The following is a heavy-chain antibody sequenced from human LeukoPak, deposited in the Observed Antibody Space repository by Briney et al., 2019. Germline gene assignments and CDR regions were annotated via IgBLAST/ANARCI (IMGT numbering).Heavy chain of an antibody. Sequence: GGSLRLSCAASGFTFSSYAMHWVRQAPGKGLEWVAVISYDGSNKYYADSVKGRFTISRDNSKNTLYLQMNSLRAEDTAVYYCARDGESDSSGWYYFDYWGQGTLVTVSS. V-gene: IGHV3-30*04. CDR3: ARDGESDSSGWYYFDY. CDR1: GFTFSSYA. CDR2: ISYDGSNK. J-gene: IGHJ4*02. D-gene: IGHD6-19*01.